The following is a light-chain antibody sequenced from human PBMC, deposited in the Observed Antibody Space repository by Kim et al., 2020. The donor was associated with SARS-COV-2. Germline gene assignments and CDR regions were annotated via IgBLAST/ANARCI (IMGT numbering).Light chain of an antibody. J-gene: IGKJ2*03. CDR2: GAS. CDR3: QQYGSSPLYS. Sequence: EIVLTQSPGTLSLSPGERATLSCRASQSVSSNYLAWYQQKPGQAPRLLIYGASSRASGIPDRFSGSGSVTEFSLTISRLEPEDFAVYFCQQYGSSPLYSFGQGTKLEI. V-gene: IGKV3-20*01. CDR1: QSVSSNY.